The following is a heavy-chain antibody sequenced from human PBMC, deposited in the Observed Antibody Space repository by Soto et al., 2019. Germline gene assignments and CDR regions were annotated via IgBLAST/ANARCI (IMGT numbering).Heavy chain of an antibody. CDR3: ATSYGSGYRAFDY. D-gene: IGHD3-10*01. Sequence: QVQLVQSGAEVKRPGSSVKVSCKASGDTFNFYSINWVRQAPGLGLEWMGRVNPIVSMSNYAQRFQGRVTMTADKSPSTAYMELSGLRSEETALYYCATSYGSGYRAFDYWGQGALVTVSS. CDR1: GDTFNFYS. J-gene: IGHJ4*02. CDR2: VNPIVSMS. V-gene: IGHV1-69*04.